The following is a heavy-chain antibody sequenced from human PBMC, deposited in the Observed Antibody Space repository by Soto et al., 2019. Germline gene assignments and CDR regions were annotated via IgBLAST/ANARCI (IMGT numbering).Heavy chain of an antibody. CDR3: ARYRWELWMGDGWFDP. Sequence: QVQLVQSGAEVKKPGSSVKVSCKASGGTFSSYAISWVRQAPGQGLEWMGGIIPIFGTANYAQKFQGRVTITADNSTSTAYMELSSLRTEDTDVYYCARYRWELWMGDGWFDPWGQGNLVTVSS. CDR1: GGTFSSYA. J-gene: IGHJ5*02. D-gene: IGHD1-26*01. V-gene: IGHV1-69*06. CDR2: IIPIFGTA.